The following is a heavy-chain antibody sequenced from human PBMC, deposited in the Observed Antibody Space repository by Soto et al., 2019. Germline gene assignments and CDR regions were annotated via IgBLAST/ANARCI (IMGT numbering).Heavy chain of an antibody. V-gene: IGHV3-30-3*01. J-gene: IGHJ4*02. CDR1: GFTFSSYA. CDR3: ARSGSVVVAAAPFDY. CDR2: ISYDGSNK. Sequence: QVQLVESGGGVVQPGRSLRLSCAASGFTFSSYAMHWVHQAPGKGLEWVAVISYDGSNKYYADSVKGRFTISRDNSKNTLYLQMNSLRAEDTAVYYCARSGSVVVAAAPFDYWGQGTLVTVSS. D-gene: IGHD2-15*01.